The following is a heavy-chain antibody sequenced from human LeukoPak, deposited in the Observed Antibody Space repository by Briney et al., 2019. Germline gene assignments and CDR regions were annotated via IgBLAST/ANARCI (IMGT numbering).Heavy chain of an antibody. J-gene: IGHJ6*04. CDR3: AKEGDEFRGYLDV. CDR2: IHNDGTMG. D-gene: IGHD5-12*01. V-gene: IGHV3-30*02. Sequence: GGSLRLSCATSGFTFSRLGMQWVRQAPGKGLEWVAVIHNDGTMGQYADSVKGRFTISKDFSRNTLHLQMHSLRGDDTAVYYCAKEGDEFRGYLDVWGKGTTVTVSS. CDR1: GFTFSRLG.